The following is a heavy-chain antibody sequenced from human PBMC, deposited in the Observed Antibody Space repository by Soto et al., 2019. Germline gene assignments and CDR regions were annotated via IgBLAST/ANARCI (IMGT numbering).Heavy chain of an antibody. CDR3: AKDLMRSSSSRGYYYMDV. CDR2: IIPIFGTA. J-gene: IGHJ6*03. D-gene: IGHD6-6*01. Sequence: SVKVSCKASGGTFSSYAISWVRQAPGQGLEWMGGIIPIFGTANYAQKFQGRVTITADESTSTAYMELSSLRAEDTAVYYCAKDLMRSSSSRGYYYMDVWGKGTTVTVSS. V-gene: IGHV1-69*13. CDR1: GGTFSSYA.